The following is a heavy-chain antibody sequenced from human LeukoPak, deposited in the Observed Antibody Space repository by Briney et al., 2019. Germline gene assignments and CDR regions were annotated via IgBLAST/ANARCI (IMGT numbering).Heavy chain of an antibody. CDR1: GGSFSGYY. V-gene: IGHV4-34*01. CDR3: ARLGRYSSGWHNPTFDY. D-gene: IGHD6-19*01. J-gene: IGHJ4*02. Sequence: SETLSLTCAVYGGSFSGYYWSWIRQPPGKGLEWIGEINHSGSTNYNPSLKSRVTISVDTSKNQFSLKLSSVTAADTAVYYCARLGRYSSGWHNPTFDYWGQGTLVTVSS. CDR2: INHSGST.